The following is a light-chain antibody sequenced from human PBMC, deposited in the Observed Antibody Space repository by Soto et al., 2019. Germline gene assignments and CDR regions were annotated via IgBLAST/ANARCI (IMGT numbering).Light chain of an antibody. CDR1: QSILYSSNNQNY. CDR2: WAS. Sequence: DIVMTQSPDSLAVSLGERATINCQSSQSILYSSNNQNYLAWYQQKPGQPPRLLIYWASTRESGVLDRFSGSGSGTDFILTISSLQAEDVAVYYCQQYYITPPTFGGGTKVEIK. V-gene: IGKV4-1*01. CDR3: QQYYITPPT. J-gene: IGKJ4*01.